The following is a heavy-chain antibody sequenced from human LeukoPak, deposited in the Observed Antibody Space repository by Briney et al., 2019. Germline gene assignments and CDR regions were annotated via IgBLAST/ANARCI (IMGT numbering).Heavy chain of an antibody. J-gene: IGHJ3*02. CDR3: AKDMLVVPAATDAFDI. Sequence: SGGSLRLSCAASGFTFSTYAIHWVRQAPGKGLEWVAFISNNGRNKDYADSVKGRFTISRDNSKNTLYLQMNSLRAEDTAVYYCAKDMLVVPAATDAFDIWGQGTMVTVSS. V-gene: IGHV3-30*04. D-gene: IGHD2-2*01. CDR1: GFTFSTYA. CDR2: ISNNGRNK.